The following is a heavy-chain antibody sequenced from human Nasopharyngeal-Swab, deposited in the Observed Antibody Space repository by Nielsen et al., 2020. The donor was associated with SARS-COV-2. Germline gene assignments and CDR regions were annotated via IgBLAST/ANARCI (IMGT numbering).Heavy chain of an antibody. J-gene: IGHJ4*02. CDR2: ISSSSSTI. D-gene: IGHD3-3*01. CDR3: ARGQEDNDFWSGSPSGGFDY. V-gene: IGHV3-48*04. Sequence: VRQAPGKGLEWVSYISSSSSTIYYADSVKGRFTISRDNAKNSLYLQMNSLRAEDTAVYYCARGQEDNDFWSGSPSGGFDYWGQGTLVTVSS.